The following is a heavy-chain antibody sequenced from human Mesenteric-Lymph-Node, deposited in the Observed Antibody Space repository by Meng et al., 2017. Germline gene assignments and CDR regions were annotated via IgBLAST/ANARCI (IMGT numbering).Heavy chain of an antibody. J-gene: IGHJ4*02. Sequence: QVQLQESGPGLFKPSPTLSLTCTVSGGSISSSNYYWSWIRQPPGKGLEWSGHIYNSGSTYYNPSLKSRITISVDTSKNQFSLKLRSVTAADTAVYYCARGPSRWLQFSFDYWGQGTLVTVSS. V-gene: IGHV4-30-4*01. D-gene: IGHD5-24*01. CDR1: GGSISSSNYY. CDR3: ARGPSRWLQFSFDY. CDR2: IYNSGST.